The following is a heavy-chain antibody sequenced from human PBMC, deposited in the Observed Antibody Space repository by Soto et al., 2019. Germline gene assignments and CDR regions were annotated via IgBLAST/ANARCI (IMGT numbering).Heavy chain of an antibody. CDR2: INDSGNT. D-gene: IGHD6-19*01. J-gene: IGHJ6*02. CDR1: GGSFRGYF. Sequence: SETLSLTCAVSGGSFRGYFWSWIRQSPAKGLEWIGEINDSGNTYYNPSFKSRLTISVDTSTSQISLRLTSVTAADSAVYYCARGYSSGWQQDYYGMDVWGQGTTVTVSS. CDR3: ARGYSSGWQQDYYGMDV. V-gene: IGHV4-34*01.